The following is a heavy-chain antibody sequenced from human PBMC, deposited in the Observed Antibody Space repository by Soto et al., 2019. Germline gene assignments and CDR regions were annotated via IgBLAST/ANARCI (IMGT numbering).Heavy chain of an antibody. J-gene: IGHJ3*02. CDR1: GGSISSYY. CDR2: IYYSGST. Sequence: SETLSLTCTVSGGSISSYYWSWIRQPPGKGLEWIGYIYYSGSTNYNPSLKSRVTISVDTSKNQFSLKLSSVTAADTAVYYCARVINPESSDSSGYYFLRSHAFDIWGQGTTVTVSS. CDR3: ARVINPESSDSSGYYFLRSHAFDI. D-gene: IGHD3-22*01. V-gene: IGHV4-59*08.